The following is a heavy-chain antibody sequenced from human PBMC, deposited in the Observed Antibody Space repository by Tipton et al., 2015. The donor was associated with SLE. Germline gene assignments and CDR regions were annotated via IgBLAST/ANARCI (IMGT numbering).Heavy chain of an antibody. Sequence: LRLSCTVSGHSISSGYSWAWIRQPPGEGLEWIGSIYHSGSTYYNPYLKSRVTISVDTSKNQFSLELHSVTAADTAVYYCARYPMLRVTVDYWGQGSLFIVSA. CDR1: GHSISSGYS. V-gene: IGHV4-38-2*02. CDR3: ARYPMLRVTVDY. D-gene: IGHD3-10*01. J-gene: IGHJ4*02. CDR2: IYHSGST.